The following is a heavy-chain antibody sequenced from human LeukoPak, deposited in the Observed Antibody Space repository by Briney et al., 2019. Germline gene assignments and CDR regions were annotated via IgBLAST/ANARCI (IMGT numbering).Heavy chain of an antibody. J-gene: IGHJ4*02. CDR1: GGSLSAYY. D-gene: IGHD2-15*01. CDR3: ARQLGYCSGGSCYPADY. CDR2: INHGGST. Sequence: SETLSLTCAVYGGSLSAYYWTWIRQPPGKGLEWIGEINHGGSTNYNPSLKSRVTISVDTSKNQFSLKLSSVTAADTAVYYCARQLGYCSGGSCYPADYWGQGTLVTVSS. V-gene: IGHV4-34*01.